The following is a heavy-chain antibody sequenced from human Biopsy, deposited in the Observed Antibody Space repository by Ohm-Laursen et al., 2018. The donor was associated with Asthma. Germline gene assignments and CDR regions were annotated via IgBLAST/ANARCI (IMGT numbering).Heavy chain of an antibody. D-gene: IGHD3-22*01. CDR3: AKSAEYYDSADYLDF. V-gene: IGHV3-9*01. CDR2: IGWNSGDI. J-gene: IGHJ4*02. Sequence: SCLSFVHRALHWVRQAPAPGPGCVSSIGWNSGDIDYAVSVQGRFTISRDNAKNSLYLQMQSLRPDDTAFYYCAKSAEYYDSADYLDFWGRGTLVTVSS. CDR1: CLSFVHRA.